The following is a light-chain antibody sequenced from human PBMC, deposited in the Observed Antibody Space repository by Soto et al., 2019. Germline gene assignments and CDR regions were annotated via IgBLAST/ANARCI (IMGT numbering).Light chain of an antibody. CDR3: QQYGSSPPRT. CDR2: EAS. V-gene: IGKV1-5*01. CDR1: QTISSW. Sequence: DIQMTQSPSTLSGSVGDRVTITCRASQTISSWLAWYQQKPGKAPKLLIYEASSLESGVPSRFSGSGSGTEFTLTIGGLQPEDFAVYYCQQYGSSPPRTFGQGTKVDIK. J-gene: IGKJ1*01.